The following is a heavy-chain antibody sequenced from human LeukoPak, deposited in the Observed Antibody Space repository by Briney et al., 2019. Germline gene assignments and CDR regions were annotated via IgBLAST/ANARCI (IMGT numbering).Heavy chain of an antibody. CDR2: INANSGGT. V-gene: IGHV1-2*04. CDR1: GYTFTVYY. Sequence: ASVKVSYRASGYTFTVYYMHWVGQAPGQGGERMGWINANSGGTNYTQKFQGWVTMTRDTSISTAYMELSRLRSDDTAVYYCARGAGVTNYYYYYYGMDVWVKGTTVTVSS. D-gene: IGHD1-26*01. J-gene: IGHJ6*04. CDR3: ARGAGVTNYYYYYYGMDV.